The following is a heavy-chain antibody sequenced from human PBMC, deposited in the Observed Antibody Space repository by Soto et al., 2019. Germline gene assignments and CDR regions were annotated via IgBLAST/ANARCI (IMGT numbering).Heavy chain of an antibody. V-gene: IGHV1-69*01. CDR2: TIPLFGTT. Sequence: QVQLVQSGVEVKKPGSSVRVSCKASGDTFKNSVISWVRQAPGQGLEWMGGTIPLFGTTDYAQKFQGRLTITTDESTTTAYMEVTLVTSDDTAVYFCAAETGADTFDYWGQGTLVIVST. J-gene: IGHJ4*02. CDR3: AAETGADTFDY. CDR1: GDTFKNSV. D-gene: IGHD1-1*01.